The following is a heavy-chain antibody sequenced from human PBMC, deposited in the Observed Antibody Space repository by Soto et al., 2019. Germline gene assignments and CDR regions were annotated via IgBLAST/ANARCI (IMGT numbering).Heavy chain of an antibody. D-gene: IGHD2-2*01. CDR3: AKDRDIVVVPAATPFDY. Sequence: PGGSLRLSCAASGFTFSSYGMHWVRQAPGKGLEWVAVISYDGSNKYYADSVKGRFTISRDNSKNTLYLQMNSLRAEDTAVYYCAKDRDIVVVPAATPFDYWGQGTLVTVSS. J-gene: IGHJ4*02. V-gene: IGHV3-30*18. CDR1: GFTFSSYG. CDR2: ISYDGSNK.